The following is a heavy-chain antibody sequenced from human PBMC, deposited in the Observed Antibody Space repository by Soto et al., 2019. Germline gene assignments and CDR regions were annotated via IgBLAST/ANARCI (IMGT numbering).Heavy chain of an antibody. V-gene: IGHV3-21*01. J-gene: IGHJ4*02. CDR2: ISSSSSYI. D-gene: IGHD2-15*01. CDR1: GFTFSSYS. CDR3: ARDREAYCSGGSCHFDY. Sequence: EVQLVESGGGLVKPGGSLRLSCAASGFTFSSYSRNWVRQAPGKGLEWVSSISSSSSYIYYADSVKGRFTISRDNAKNSLYLQMNSLRAEDTAVYYCARDREAYCSGGSCHFDYWGQGTLVTVSS.